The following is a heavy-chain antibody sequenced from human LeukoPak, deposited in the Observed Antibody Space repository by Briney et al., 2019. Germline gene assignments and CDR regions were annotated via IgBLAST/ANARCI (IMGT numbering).Heavy chain of an antibody. CDR3: ARDLITGSGSYPPLDY. D-gene: IGHD3-10*01. Sequence: ASVKVSCKASGYTFTGYYMHWVRQAPGQGLEWMGWINPNSGGTNYAQKFQGRVTMTRDTSISTAYMELSRLRSDDTAVYYCARDLITGSGSYPPLDYWGQGTLVTVSS. CDR2: INPNSGGT. J-gene: IGHJ4*02. CDR1: GYTFTGYY. V-gene: IGHV1-2*02.